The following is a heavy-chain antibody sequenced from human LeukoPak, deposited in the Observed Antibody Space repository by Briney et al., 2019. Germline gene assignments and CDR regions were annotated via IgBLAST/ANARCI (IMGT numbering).Heavy chain of an antibody. J-gene: IGHJ6*03. CDR1: GYSISSGYY. V-gene: IGHV4-38-2*02. Sequence: NPSETLSLTCTVSGYSISSGYYWGWIRQPPGKGLEWIGSIYHSGSTYYNPSLKSRVTISVDTSKNQFSLKLSSVTAADTAVYYCARTYGSGSYYYYMDVWGKGTTVTISS. CDR2: IYHSGST. CDR3: ARTYGSGSYYYYMDV. D-gene: IGHD3-10*01.